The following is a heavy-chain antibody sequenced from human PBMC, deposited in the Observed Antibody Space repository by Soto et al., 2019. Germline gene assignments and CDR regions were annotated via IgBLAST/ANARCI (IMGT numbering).Heavy chain of an antibody. Sequence: PGGSLRLSCAASGFTFSSYAMHWVRQAPGKGLEWVAVISYDGSNKYYADSVKGRFTISRDNSKNTLYLQMNSLRAEDTAVYYCAREVIQLWPASRYYFDYWGQGTLVTVSS. CDR3: AREVIQLWPASRYYFDY. V-gene: IGHV3-30-3*01. CDR1: GFTFSSYA. D-gene: IGHD5-18*01. CDR2: ISYDGSNK. J-gene: IGHJ4*02.